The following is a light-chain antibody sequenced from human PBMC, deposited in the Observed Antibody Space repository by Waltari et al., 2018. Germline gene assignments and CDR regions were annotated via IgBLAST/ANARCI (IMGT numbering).Light chain of an antibody. J-gene: IGLJ1*01. CDR1: SSDVGGYNY. Sequence: QSALTQPPSASGSPGQSVTISCTGTSSDVGGYNYVSWYQQHPGKAPKLMIYEVSKRPSGVPDRCSGSKSGNTASLTVSGLQAEDEADYYCSSYAGSFYVFGTGTKVTVL. V-gene: IGLV2-8*01. CDR3: SSYAGSFYV. CDR2: EVS.